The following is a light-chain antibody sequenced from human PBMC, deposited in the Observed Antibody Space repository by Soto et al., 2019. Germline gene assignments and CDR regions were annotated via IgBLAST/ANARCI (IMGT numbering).Light chain of an antibody. CDR1: QSVSSSY. CDR2: GSY. CDR3: QQRSDWPWT. V-gene: IGKV3D-20*02. J-gene: IGKJ1*01. Sequence: IGLTQSPCTLSLSPGERATLSCRASQSVSSSYLAWYQQKPGQAPRLLIYGSYTRATAIPARFSGSGSGTDFTLTISNLEPEDFAVYYCQQRSDWPWTFGQGTKVDIK.